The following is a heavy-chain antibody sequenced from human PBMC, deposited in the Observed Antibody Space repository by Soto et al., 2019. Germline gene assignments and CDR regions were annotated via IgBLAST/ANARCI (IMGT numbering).Heavy chain of an antibody. Sequence: GGSLRLSCAASGFTFSTYSMTWVRQAPGKGLEWVAHITATGGNTYYADSVRARFTISRDTSGNTLYLQMNSLRAEDTALYYCAKCMQAYWNYDAHHIWGQGTMVTVSS. J-gene: IGHJ3*02. D-gene: IGHD1-7*01. CDR1: GFTFSTYS. V-gene: IGHV3-23*01. CDR2: ITATGGNT. CDR3: AKCMQAYWNYDAHHI.